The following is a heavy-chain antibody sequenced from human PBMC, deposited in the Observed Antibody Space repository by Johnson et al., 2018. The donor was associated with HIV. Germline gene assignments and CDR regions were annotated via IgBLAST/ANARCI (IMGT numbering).Heavy chain of an antibody. D-gene: IGHD1-1*01. CDR2: ISYDGSNK. J-gene: IGHJ3*02. CDR3: ARPQGTGDAFDI. V-gene: IGHV3-30-3*01. Sequence: QVQLVESGGGLVQPGGSLRLSCAASAFTVSDNYLSWVRQAPGKGLEWVAVISYDGSNKYYADSVKGRFTISRDNSKNTLYLQMNSLRAEDTAVYYCARPQGTGDAFDIWGQGTMVTVSS. CDR1: AFTVSDNY.